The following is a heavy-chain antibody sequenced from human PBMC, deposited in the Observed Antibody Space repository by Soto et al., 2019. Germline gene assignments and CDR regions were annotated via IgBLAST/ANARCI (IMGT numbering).Heavy chain of an antibody. D-gene: IGHD6-19*01. CDR2: ISGSGGST. J-gene: IGHJ4*02. V-gene: IGHV3-23*01. CDR3: AKDRYSSGWYEY. CDR1: GFTFSSYA. Sequence: EVQLLESGGGLVQPGGSLRLSCAASGFTFSSYAMSWVRQAPGRGLEWVSAISGSGGSTYYADSVKGRFTISRDNSKNPRYLQMNSLRAEDTAVYYCAKDRYSSGWYEYWGQGTLVTVSS.